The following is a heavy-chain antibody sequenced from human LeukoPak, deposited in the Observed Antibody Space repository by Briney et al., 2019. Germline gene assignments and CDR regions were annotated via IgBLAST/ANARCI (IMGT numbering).Heavy chain of an antibody. J-gene: IGHJ4*02. CDR2: IIPIFGTT. CDR1: GGTFSSYI. CDR3: ARVRDGDPTLDY. V-gene: IGHV1-69*13. Sequence: ASVKVSCKASGGTFSSYIITWVRQAPGQGLEWMGGIIPIFGTTNYAQKFQGRVTITADESTSTVYMELSSLRSEDTAVYYCARVRDGDPTLDYWGQGTLVTVSS. D-gene: IGHD5-24*01.